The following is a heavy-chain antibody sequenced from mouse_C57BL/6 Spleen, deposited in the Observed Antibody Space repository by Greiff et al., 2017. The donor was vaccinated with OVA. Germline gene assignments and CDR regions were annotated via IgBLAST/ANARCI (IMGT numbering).Heavy chain of an antibody. Sequence: EVQLQESGEGLVKPGGSLKLSCAASGFTFSSYAMSWVRQTPEQRLEWVAYISSGGDYIYYADTVKGRFTISRDNARNTLYLQMSSLKSEDTAMYYCTRETGISGRAMDYWGQGTSVTVSS. V-gene: IGHV5-9-1*02. J-gene: IGHJ4*01. D-gene: IGHD3-2*02. CDR1: GFTFSSYA. CDR2: ISSGGDYI. CDR3: TRETGISGRAMDY.